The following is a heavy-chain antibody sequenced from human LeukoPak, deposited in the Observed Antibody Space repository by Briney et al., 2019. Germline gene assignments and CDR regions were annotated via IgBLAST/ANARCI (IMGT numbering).Heavy chain of an antibody. Sequence: SETLSLTCTVSGGSISSYYWSWIRQPPGKGLEWIGYIYYSGSTNYNPSLKSRVTISVDTSKNQFSLKLSSVTAADTAVYYCARRQTGYSSGSFDYWGQGTLVTVSS. J-gene: IGHJ4*02. CDR2: IYYSGST. CDR1: GGSISSYY. D-gene: IGHD6-19*01. V-gene: IGHV4-59*08. CDR3: ARRQTGYSSGSFDY.